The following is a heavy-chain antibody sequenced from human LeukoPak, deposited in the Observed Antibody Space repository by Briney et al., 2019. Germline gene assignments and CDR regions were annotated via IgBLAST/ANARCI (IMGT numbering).Heavy chain of an antibody. CDR2: ISSSSSTI. CDR1: GFTFSSYS. D-gene: IGHD1-26*01. CDR3: ARDPGFQWELKGYFDY. V-gene: IGHV3-48*01. J-gene: IGHJ4*02. Sequence: GGSLRLSCAASGFTFSSYSMNWVRKAPGKGLEWVSYISSSSSTIYYADSVKGRFTISRDNAKNSLYLQMNSLRAEDTAVYYCARDPGFQWELKGYFDYWGQGTLVTVSS.